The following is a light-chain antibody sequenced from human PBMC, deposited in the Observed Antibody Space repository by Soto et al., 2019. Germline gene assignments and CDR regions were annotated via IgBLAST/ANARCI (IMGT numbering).Light chain of an antibody. CDR3: CSYAGSSTYV. V-gene: IGLV2-23*02. Sequence: QSALTQPASVSGSPGQSITISCTGTSSDVGSYNLVSWYQQHPGKAPKLMIYEVSKRPSGVSNRFSGSKSGNTASLTISGLQAEDEADYYCCSYAGSSTYVFGTVTQLTVL. J-gene: IGLJ1*01. CDR2: EVS. CDR1: SSDVGSYNL.